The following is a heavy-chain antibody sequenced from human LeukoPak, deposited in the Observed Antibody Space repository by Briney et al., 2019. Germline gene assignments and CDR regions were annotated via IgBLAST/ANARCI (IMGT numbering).Heavy chain of an antibody. J-gene: IGHJ4*02. V-gene: IGHV3-23*01. CDR3: AKGGRAWLVRCFDY. CDR2: ISGSGDTT. Sequence: GGSLRLSCAASKFSFSSYDMSYFRQAPGKGLEWVSAISGSGDTTFYADSVKGRLTISRDNSKNTLYLQMNSLRAADTAIYYCAKGGRAWLVRCFDYWGQGTLVTVSS. CDR1: KFSFSSYD. D-gene: IGHD3-9*01.